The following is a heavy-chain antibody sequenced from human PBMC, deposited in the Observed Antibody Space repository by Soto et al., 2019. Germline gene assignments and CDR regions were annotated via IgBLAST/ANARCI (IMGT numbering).Heavy chain of an antibody. D-gene: IGHD3-9*01. Sequence: LRLSCAASGFTFSGYSVNWVRQAPGKGLEWISYISSGSKTIYYADSVKGRFIVSRDNAKNSQYLQMNSLRDEDTAVYYCVREDILGVRSFDHWGQGTLVTVSS. CDR1: GFTFSGYS. J-gene: IGHJ4*02. CDR2: ISSGSKTI. CDR3: VREDILGVRSFDH. V-gene: IGHV3-48*02.